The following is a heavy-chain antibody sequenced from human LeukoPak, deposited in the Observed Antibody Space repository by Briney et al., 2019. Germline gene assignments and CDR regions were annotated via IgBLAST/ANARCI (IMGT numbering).Heavy chain of an antibody. CDR1: GDSISRSTYY. CDR3: ARSSGTGTFSY. D-gene: IGHD6-25*01. Sequence: PSETLSLTCTVSGDSISRSTYYWAWIRQPPGKGLEWIGSVYYGRSPYFNPSLESRATISVDTSKNHFSLKMSSVTAADTAVYYCARSSGTGTFSYWGQGTLVTVTS. CDR2: VYYGRSP. J-gene: IGHJ4*02. V-gene: IGHV4-39*02.